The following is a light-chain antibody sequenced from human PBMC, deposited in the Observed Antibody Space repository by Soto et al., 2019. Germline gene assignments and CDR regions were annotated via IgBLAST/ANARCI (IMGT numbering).Light chain of an antibody. CDR1: QRVSGY. J-gene: IGKJ4*01. CDR3: QQLSNWPLT. V-gene: IGKV3-11*01. Sequence: EIVLTQSPATVSLSPGERATLSCRASQRVSGYLAWYQHKPGQAPRLLISDVSNRAAGIPARFSGSGSDTDFTLTISSLEPEDSAAYYCQQLSNWPLTFGGGTKVEIK. CDR2: DVS.